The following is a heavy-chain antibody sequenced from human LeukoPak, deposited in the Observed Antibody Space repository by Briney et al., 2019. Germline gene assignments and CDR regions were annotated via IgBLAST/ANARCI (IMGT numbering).Heavy chain of an antibody. D-gene: IGHD3-10*01. CDR1: GFSLSTSGVG. Sequence: SGPTLVKPTQTLTLTCTFSGFSLSTSGVGVGWIRQPPGKALEWLALIYWDDNKRYSPSLKSRLTTTKDTSKNQVVLTMTNMDPVDTATFYCAHSEGGTRFGDYWGQGTLVTVSS. V-gene: IGHV2-5*02. J-gene: IGHJ4*02. CDR2: IYWDDNK. CDR3: AHSEGGTRFGDY.